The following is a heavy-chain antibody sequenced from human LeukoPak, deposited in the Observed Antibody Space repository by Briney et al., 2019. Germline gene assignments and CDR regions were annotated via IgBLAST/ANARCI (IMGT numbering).Heavy chain of an antibody. J-gene: IGHJ4*02. CDR3: ARLRGQWGSNVFDY. Sequence: SSETLSLTCSVSGGSISGYYWSWIRQPPGKALEWIGNIFSSGTTYSNPSLKSRLSISVDTSKNQFSLRLSSVTAADTAVYYCARLRGQWGSNVFDYWGQGTLVTVSS. CDR1: GGSISGYY. CDR2: IFSSGTT. D-gene: IGHD2-8*01. V-gene: IGHV4-59*13.